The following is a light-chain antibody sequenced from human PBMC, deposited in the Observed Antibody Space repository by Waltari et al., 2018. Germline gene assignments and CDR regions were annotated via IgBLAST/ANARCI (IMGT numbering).Light chain of an antibody. CDR1: QRVGAN. CDR2: GAY. Sequence: ETVMTQSPATLSVSPGDRVSLSCRASQRVGANLAWYQQKLGHAPRLIVYGAYTRDTGGPSRVRASGSGIQVTLTISSLKSEDFGVDYCHQYDDWPHTFGPGTRVEIK. CDR3: HQYDDWPHT. J-gene: IGKJ3*01. V-gene: IGKV3-15*01.